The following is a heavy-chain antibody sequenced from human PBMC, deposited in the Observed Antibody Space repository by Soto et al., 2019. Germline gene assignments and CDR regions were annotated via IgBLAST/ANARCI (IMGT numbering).Heavy chain of an antibody. CDR2: INHSGST. CDR3: ARGRRQQLGDFDY. V-gene: IGHV4-34*01. Sequence: PSVTLSLTCAVYGGSFSGYYVSWIRQPPGKGLEWIGEINHSGSTNYNPSLKSRVTISVDTSKNQFSLKLSSVTAADTAVYYCARGRRQQLGDFDYWGQGTLVTVSS. J-gene: IGHJ4*02. D-gene: IGHD6-13*01. CDR1: GGSFSGYY.